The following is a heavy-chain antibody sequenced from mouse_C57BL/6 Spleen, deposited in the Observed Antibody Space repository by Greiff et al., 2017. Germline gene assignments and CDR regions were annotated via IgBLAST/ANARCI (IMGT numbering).Heavy chain of an antibody. CDR1: GYAFSSSW. CDR2: NYPGDGDT. Sequence: QVQLKESGPELVKPGASVKISCKASGYAFSSSWMNWVKQRPGTGLEWIGRNYPGDGDTNYNGKFKGKATLTADKASSTAYMQLSSLTSEDSAVYFCARSRYYGSSYWYFDVWGTGTTVTVSS. D-gene: IGHD1-1*01. J-gene: IGHJ1*03. V-gene: IGHV1-82*01. CDR3: ARSRYYGSSYWYFDV.